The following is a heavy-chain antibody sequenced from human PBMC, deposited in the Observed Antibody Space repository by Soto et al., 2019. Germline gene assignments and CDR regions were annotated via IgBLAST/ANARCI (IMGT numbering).Heavy chain of an antibody. V-gene: IGHV4-4*07. J-gene: IGHJ4*02. Sequence: LSLTCSVSGSSFSNFYWSWIRQSAGKGLEWTGRIYTSGATSYNPSLKSRVTMSVDTSETQMSLNLRSVTAADTAVYYCARGGIQLAYAFDYWGQGILVTVSS. CDR1: GSSFSNFY. CDR3: ARGGIQLAYAFDY. D-gene: IGHD3-3*02. CDR2: IYTSGAT.